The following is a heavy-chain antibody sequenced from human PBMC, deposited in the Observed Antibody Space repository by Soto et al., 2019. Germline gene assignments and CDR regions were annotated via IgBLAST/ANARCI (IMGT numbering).Heavy chain of an antibody. CDR3: ARDEAKTYSSSWYWFDP. D-gene: IGHD6-13*01. CDR1: GGSFSGYY. J-gene: IGHJ5*02. V-gene: IGHV4-34*01. CDR2: INHSGST. Sequence: QVQLQQWGAGLLKPSETLSLTCAVYGGSFSGYYWSWIRQPPGKGLEWIGEINHSGSTNYNPSLKRRVTISVDTSKNQFSLKLSSVTAADTAVYYCARDEAKTYSSSWYWFDPWGQGTLVTVSS.